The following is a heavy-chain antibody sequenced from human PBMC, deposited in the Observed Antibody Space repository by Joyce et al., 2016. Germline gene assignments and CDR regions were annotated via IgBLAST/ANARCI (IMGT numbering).Heavy chain of an antibody. J-gene: IGHJ6*04. V-gene: IGHV3-66*02. D-gene: IGHD1-14*01. CDR2: IYSGNNT. CDR1: GFTVSSNY. Sequence: EVQLVESGVGLVQPGGSLRLSCAASGFTVSSNYMSWVRQAPGKGLDWVSVIYSGNNTNYADSVKGRCTISRDNSKNTVYLQMNGLRAEDTAVYYCARDSVGRNYYHGMDVWGKGTTVTVSS. CDR3: ARDSVGRNYYHGMDV.